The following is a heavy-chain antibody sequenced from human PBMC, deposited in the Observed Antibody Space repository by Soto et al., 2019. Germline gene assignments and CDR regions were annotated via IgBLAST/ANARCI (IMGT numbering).Heavy chain of an antibody. CDR1: GFSFGNYN. V-gene: IGHV3-48*02. Sequence: PGGSLRLSCVASGFSFGNYNMNWVRQAPGKGLEWVAHITDGLTKHYADFVQGRFTISRDNAKDSLYLELTHLRDDDTAVYYCARDTSHGVVRGGGLFDPWGQGTLVTVSS. J-gene: IGHJ5*02. CDR2: ITDGLTK. CDR3: ARDTSHGVVRGGGLFDP. D-gene: IGHD3-3*01.